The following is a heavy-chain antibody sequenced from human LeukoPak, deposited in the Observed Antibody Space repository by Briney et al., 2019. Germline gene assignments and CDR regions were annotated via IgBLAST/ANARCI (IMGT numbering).Heavy chain of an antibody. J-gene: IGHJ4*02. CDR3: ARGQEFDDGVFDS. CDR2: IRSNGATA. CDR1: GFTVSSNY. V-gene: IGHV3-53*01. D-gene: IGHD1-1*01. Sequence: QPGGSLRLSCAASGFTVSSNYMTWVRQAPGKGLEWVSTIRSNGATAYNADSVKGRFTISRDNSKNTVYLQMNSLRVEDTAIYYCARGQEFDDGVFDSWGQGTLVTVSS.